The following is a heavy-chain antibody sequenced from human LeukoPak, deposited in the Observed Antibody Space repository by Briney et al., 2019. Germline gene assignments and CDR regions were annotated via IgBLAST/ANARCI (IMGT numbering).Heavy chain of an antibody. J-gene: IGHJ3*02. CDR1: GDSISSYY. V-gene: IGHV4-59*08. D-gene: IGHD5-24*01. Sequence: PSETLSLTCTVSGDSISSYYWSWIRQPPGKGLEWIGYIYYSGGTDCNPSLKSRVTISVDTSKNQFSLKLRSVTAADTAVYYCARHVTISGPYDASDIWGQGTMVTVSP. CDR3: ARHVTISGPYDASDI. CDR2: IYYSGGT.